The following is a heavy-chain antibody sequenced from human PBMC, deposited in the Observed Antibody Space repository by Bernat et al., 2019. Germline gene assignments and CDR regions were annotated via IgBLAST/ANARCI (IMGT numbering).Heavy chain of an antibody. V-gene: IGHV3-23*01. CDR3: AKDFSGYDYVGGAFDI. J-gene: IGHJ3*02. D-gene: IGHD5-12*01. Sequence: EVQLLESGGGLVQPGGSLRLSCAASGFTFSSYAMSWVRQAPGKGLEWVSAISGSGGSTYYADSVKGRFTISRDNSKNTLYLQMNSLRAEDTAVYYCAKDFSGYDYVGGAFDIWGQGTMVTVSS. CDR2: ISGSGGST. CDR1: GFTFSSYA.